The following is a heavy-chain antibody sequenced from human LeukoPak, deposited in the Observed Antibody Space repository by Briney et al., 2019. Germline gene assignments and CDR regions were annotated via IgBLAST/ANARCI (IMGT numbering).Heavy chain of an antibody. CDR3: ARLKTQQLVYYYGMDV. CDR1: GGSISSYY. CDR2: IYTSGST. J-gene: IGHJ6*02. V-gene: IGHV4-4*07. Sequence: PSETLSLTCTVSGGSISSYYWSWIRQPAGKGLEWIGRIYTSGSTNYNPSLKSRVTISVDTSKNQFSLKLSSVTAADTAVYYCARLKTQQLVYYYGMDVWGQGTTVTVSS. D-gene: IGHD6-13*01.